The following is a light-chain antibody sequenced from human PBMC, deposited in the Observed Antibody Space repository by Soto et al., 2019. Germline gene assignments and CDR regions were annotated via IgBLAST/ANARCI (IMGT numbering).Light chain of an antibody. Sequence: DIQMTQSPSSLSASVGDIVTITCRARQNIDTSLNLYQQNSGQAPKRLIYAASTLQNGVPSRFIGSGSGTGFTVTISILQPEDFATYYDQQSTGIPYTFGQGTKLEIK. CDR1: QNIDTS. V-gene: IGKV1-39*01. CDR3: QQSTGIPYT. J-gene: IGKJ2*01. CDR2: AAS.